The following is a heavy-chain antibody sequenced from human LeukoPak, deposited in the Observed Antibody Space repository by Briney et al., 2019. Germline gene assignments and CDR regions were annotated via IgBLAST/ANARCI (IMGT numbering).Heavy chain of an antibody. Sequence: SETLSLTCTVSGGSISSYFWSWIRQPPGEGLEWIAYIYYSGSTNYNPSLKSRVTMSVDTSKNQFSLKLSSVTAADTAVYYCARIDRAVAGTIDYWGQGTLVTVSS. V-gene: IGHV4-59*08. D-gene: IGHD6-19*01. CDR1: GGSISSYF. CDR3: ARIDRAVAGTIDY. J-gene: IGHJ4*02. CDR2: IYYSGST.